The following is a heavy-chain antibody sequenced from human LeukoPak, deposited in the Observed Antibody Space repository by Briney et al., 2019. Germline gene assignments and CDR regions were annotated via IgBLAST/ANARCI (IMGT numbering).Heavy chain of an antibody. J-gene: IGHJ4*02. CDR3: AKPPIAAAGVFDY. CDR1: GFTFSNYA. V-gene: IGHV3-23*01. CDR2: ITGGGSGI. Sequence: GGSLRLSCAASGFTFSNYAMSWVRQAPGKGLEWVSAITGGGSGIYYADSMKSRFTISRDNSKNTLYLQMNSLRAEDTAVYYCAKPPIAAAGVFDYWGQGTLVTVSS. D-gene: IGHD6-13*01.